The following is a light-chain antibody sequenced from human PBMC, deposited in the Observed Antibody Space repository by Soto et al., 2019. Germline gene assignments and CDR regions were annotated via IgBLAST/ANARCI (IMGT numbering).Light chain of an antibody. V-gene: IGKV3-20*01. CDR2: GTS. CDR3: QQYSTSPNT. J-gene: IGKJ2*01. CDR1: QSVSSGY. Sequence: EIVLMQSPGTLSLSPGERATLSCRASQSVSSGYLAWYQQNPGQAPRLLIYGTSTRATGIPDRFSGSGSGTDFTLTISSLEPEDFAVYYCQQYSTSPNTFGQGTKLEIK.